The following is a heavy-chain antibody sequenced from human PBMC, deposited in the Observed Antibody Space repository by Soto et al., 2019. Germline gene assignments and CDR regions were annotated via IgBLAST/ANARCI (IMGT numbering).Heavy chain of an antibody. J-gene: IGHJ6*02. D-gene: IGHD4-17*01. CDR3: AKDSQLRASGVQRYYYGMDV. CDR1: GFTFSSYA. Sequence: SLRLSCAASGFTFSSYAMSWVRQAPGKGLEWVSAISGSGGSTHYADSVKGRFTISRDNSKNTLYLQMNSLRAEDTAVYYCAKDSQLRASGVQRYYYGMDVWGQGTTVTVSS. V-gene: IGHV3-23*01. CDR2: ISGSGGST.